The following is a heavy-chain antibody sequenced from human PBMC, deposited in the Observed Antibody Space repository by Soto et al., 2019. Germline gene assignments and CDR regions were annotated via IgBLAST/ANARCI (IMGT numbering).Heavy chain of an antibody. CDR2: IYPGDSDT. J-gene: IGHJ4*02. D-gene: IGHD2-15*01. CDR3: ARHLHFIPYCSGGSCYGPRYDY. CDR1: GYTFNSYW. Sequence: GESLKISCKGSGYTFNSYWIGWVRQTPRTGLESMGIIYPGDSDTRYSPSLQGQVTISAEKSISTAYLQWSSLKASDTAMYYCARHLHFIPYCSGGSCYGPRYDYWGQGTLVTVSS. V-gene: IGHV5-51*01.